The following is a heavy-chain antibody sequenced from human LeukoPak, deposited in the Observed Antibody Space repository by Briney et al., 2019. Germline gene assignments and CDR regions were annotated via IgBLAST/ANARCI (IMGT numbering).Heavy chain of an antibody. CDR3: AKDGVVPANFDY. CDR2: ISGSGGST. J-gene: IGHJ4*02. CDR1: GLTFSSYA. Sequence: GGSLRLSCAASGLTFSSYAMSWVRQAPGKGLEWVSAISGSGGSTYYADSVKGGFTISRENSKNTLYMQMNSLRAEDTAVYYCAKDGVVPANFDYWGQGTLVTVSS. D-gene: IGHD2-2*01. V-gene: IGHV3-23*01.